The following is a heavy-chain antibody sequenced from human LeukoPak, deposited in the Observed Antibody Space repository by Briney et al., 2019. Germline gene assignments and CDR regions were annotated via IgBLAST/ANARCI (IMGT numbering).Heavy chain of an antibody. Sequence: SETLSLTCTVSGGSISSYYWSWIRQPPGKGLEWIGYIYYSGSTNYNPSLKSRVTISVDTSKNQFSLKLSSVTAADTAVYYCARLERGWYDGWSDPWGQGTLVTVSS. J-gene: IGHJ5*02. CDR3: ARLERGWYDGWSDP. CDR1: GGSISSYY. V-gene: IGHV4-59*08. CDR2: IYYSGST. D-gene: IGHD6-19*01.